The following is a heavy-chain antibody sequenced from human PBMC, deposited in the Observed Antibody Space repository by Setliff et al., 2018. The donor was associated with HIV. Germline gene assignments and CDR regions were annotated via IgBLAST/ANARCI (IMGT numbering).Heavy chain of an antibody. D-gene: IGHD3-22*01. J-gene: IGHJ4*02. Sequence: PSETLSLTCAVSGGSISSHYWSWIRQPPGKGLEWIGRIFSSGSTSYNSSLKSRVTMSVDTSKNQFSLRLTSVTAADTAVYYCARDPVITMMVGPKFYFDYWGQGILVTVSS. CDR3: ARDPVITMMVGPKFYFDY. CDR1: GGSISSHY. CDR2: IFSSGST. V-gene: IGHV4-4*07.